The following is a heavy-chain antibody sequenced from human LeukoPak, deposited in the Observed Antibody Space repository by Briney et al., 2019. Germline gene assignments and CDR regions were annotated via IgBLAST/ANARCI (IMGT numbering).Heavy chain of an antibody. J-gene: IGHJ4*02. CDR2: IKSKTDGGTT. Sequence: GGSLRLSCAASGFTFSNAWMSWVRQAPGKGLELVGRIKSKTDGGTTDYAAPVKGRFTISRDDSKNTLYLQMNSLKTEDTAVYYCTTGIAVAGTDFDYWGQGTLVTVSS. D-gene: IGHD6-19*01. CDR1: GFTFSNAW. CDR3: TTGIAVAGTDFDY. V-gene: IGHV3-15*01.